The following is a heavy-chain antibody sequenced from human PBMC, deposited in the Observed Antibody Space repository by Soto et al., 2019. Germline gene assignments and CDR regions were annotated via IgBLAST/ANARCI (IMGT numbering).Heavy chain of an antibody. Sequence: EVQLLESGGGLVQPGGSLRLSCAASGFTFSNFVMGWVRRAPGQGLKWVSAIGGTSGSTYYADSVKGRFTISRDNSKNTGSLQLSSLRAEDTAVYYCAKRRGAGYFDLWGRGTLVTVSS. CDR2: IGGTSGST. D-gene: IGHD1-26*01. CDR3: AKRRGAGYFDL. V-gene: IGHV3-23*01. J-gene: IGHJ2*01. CDR1: GFTFSNFV.